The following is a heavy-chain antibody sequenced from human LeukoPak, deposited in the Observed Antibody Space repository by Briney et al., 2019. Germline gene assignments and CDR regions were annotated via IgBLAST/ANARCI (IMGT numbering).Heavy chain of an antibody. D-gene: IGHD3-3*01. Sequence: PGGSLRLSCAASGFTFSGFGMHWVRQAPGKGLEWAAFIRDDGSNKYYADSVKGRFTISRDNSKNTLYLQMNSLSAEDTAVYYCAKDLRGAALLEWFVWGKGTTVTVSS. CDR2: IRDDGSNK. J-gene: IGHJ6*04. CDR1: GFTFSGFG. CDR3: AKDLRGAALLEWFV. V-gene: IGHV3-30*02.